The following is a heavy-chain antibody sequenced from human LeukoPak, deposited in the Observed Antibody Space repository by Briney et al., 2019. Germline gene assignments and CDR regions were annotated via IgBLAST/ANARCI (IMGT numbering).Heavy chain of an antibody. J-gene: IGHJ3*02. CDR3: ARVPGSSGYDAFDI. CDR2: ISRSSSYI. D-gene: IGHD3-22*01. Sequence: GGSLRLSCAASGFTFSSYSMNWVRQAPGKGLEWVSSISRSSSYIYYADSVKGRFTISRDNAKNSLYLQMNSLRAEDTAVYYCARVPGSSGYDAFDIWGQGTMVTVSS. CDR1: GFTFSSYS. V-gene: IGHV3-21*01.